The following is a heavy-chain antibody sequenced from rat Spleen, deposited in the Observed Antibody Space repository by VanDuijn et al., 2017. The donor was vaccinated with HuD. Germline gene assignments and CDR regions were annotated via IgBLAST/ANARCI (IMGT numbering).Heavy chain of an antibody. Sequence: EVQLVESGGGLVQPGRSMKLSCAASGFTFSNYYMAWIRQAPGEGLEWVSSISNEGVNTYYPDSVKGRFTISRNNAENTVYLQMDSLRSEDTATYYCAVAGYGYWGQGVMVTVSS. D-gene: IGHD4-3*01. V-gene: IGHV5-25*01. J-gene: IGHJ2*01. CDR1: GFTFSNYY. CDR2: ISNEGVNT. CDR3: AVAGYGY.